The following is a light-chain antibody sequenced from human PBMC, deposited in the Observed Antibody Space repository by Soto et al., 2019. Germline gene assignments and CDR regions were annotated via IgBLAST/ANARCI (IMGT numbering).Light chain of an antibody. CDR2: GTS. V-gene: IGKV3-20*01. J-gene: IGKJ1*01. CDR3: QQYGGSSWT. Sequence: EIVLTQSPVTLSLSPGERATLSCRASQSVSSSYLAWYQQKPGQAPRLLISGTSNRATGIPDRFSGSGSGTDFTLTISRLEPEDFAVYYCQQYGGSSWTFGQGTKVDIK. CDR1: QSVSSSY.